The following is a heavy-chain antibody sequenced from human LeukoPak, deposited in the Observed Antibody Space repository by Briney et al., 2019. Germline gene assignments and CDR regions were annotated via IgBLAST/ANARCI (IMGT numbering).Heavy chain of an antibody. CDR1: GFTFSRFG. J-gene: IGHJ4*02. V-gene: IGHV3-66*01. CDR3: ARDRYYASENYLLFDC. Sequence: GGSLRLSCAASGFTFSRFGMHWVRQAPGKGLEWVSVIYRDGRTYYADSVKGRFTISRDTSKNTLYLQMNNLRVEDAAVYYCARDRYYASENYLLFDCWGQGTLVTVSS. D-gene: IGHD3-10*01. CDR2: IYRDGRT.